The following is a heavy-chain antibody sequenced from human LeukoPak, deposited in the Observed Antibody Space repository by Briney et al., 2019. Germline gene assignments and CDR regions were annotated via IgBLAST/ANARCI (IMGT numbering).Heavy chain of an antibody. J-gene: IGHJ4*02. V-gene: IGHV4-30-4*01. CDR3: ASRMLRGVTYYFDY. D-gene: IGHD3-10*01. Sequence: PSQTLSLTCTVSGGSISSGDYYWNWIRQPPGKGLEWIGYIYHSGTTYYNPSLNSRVIISVDTSKNQFSLKLSSVTAADTAVYYCASRMLRGVTYYFDYWGQGTLVTVSS. CDR1: GGSISSGDYY. CDR2: IYHSGTT.